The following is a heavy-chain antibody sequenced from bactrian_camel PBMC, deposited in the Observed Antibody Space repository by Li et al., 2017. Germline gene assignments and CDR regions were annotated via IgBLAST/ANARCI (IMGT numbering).Heavy chain of an antibody. Sequence: HVQLVESGGGSVQAGGSLRLSCASSGSNYGTLCMAWFRQAPGKEREAVAAIDSYGSTRYGDSVKGRFTISKDNAKNTLYLQMNSLEPEDSAMYYCAAGDTGSSCYWGEYVHWGQRTQVTVSS. CDR2: IDSYGST. D-gene: IGHD1*01. CDR3: AAGDTGSSCYWGEYVH. J-gene: IGHJ4*01. CDR1: GSNYGTLC. V-gene: IGHV3S55*01.